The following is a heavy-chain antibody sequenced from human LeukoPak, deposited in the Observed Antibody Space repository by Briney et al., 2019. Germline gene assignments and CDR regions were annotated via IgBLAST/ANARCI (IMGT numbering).Heavy chain of an antibody. Sequence: PGGSLRLSCAASGFTFSSYSMNWVRQAPGKGLEWVSSISSSSSYIYYADSVKGRFTISRDNAKNSLYLQMNSLRAEDTAVYYCARGGVRGIIMDYWGQGTLVTVSS. CDR3: ARGGVRGIIMDY. D-gene: IGHD3-10*01. CDR1: GFTFSSYS. CDR2: ISSSSSYI. J-gene: IGHJ4*02. V-gene: IGHV3-21*01.